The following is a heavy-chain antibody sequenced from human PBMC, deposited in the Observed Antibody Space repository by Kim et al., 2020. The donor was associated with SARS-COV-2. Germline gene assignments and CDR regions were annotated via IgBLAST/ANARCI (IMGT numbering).Heavy chain of an antibody. CDR1: GFTFSSYA. V-gene: IGHV3-23*01. D-gene: IGHD2-2*01. CDR2: ISGSGGST. J-gene: IGHJ3*02. CDR3: ANGPIIDIVVVPAASDAFDI. Sequence: GGSLRLSCAASGFTFSSYAMSWVRQAPGKGLEWVSAISGSGGSTYYADSVKGRFTISRDNSKNTLYLQMNSLRAEDTAVYYCANGPIIDIVVVPAASDAFDIWGQGTMVTVSS.